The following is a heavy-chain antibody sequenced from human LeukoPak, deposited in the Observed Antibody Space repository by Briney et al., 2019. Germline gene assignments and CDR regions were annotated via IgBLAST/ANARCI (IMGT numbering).Heavy chain of an antibody. CDR2: IRYDGSFQ. D-gene: IGHD1-26*01. CDR1: GFTFSSFG. CDR3: AKDKGWEWQPPYYMDV. J-gene: IGHJ6*03. V-gene: IGHV3-30*02. Sequence: SGGSLRLSCAASGFTFSSFGMHWVRQAPGKGLEWVAFIRYDGSFQYGDSVKGRFTISRDKSKNTLYLQMNSLRAEDTAVYYCAKDKGWEWQPPYYMDVWGKGTTVTISS.